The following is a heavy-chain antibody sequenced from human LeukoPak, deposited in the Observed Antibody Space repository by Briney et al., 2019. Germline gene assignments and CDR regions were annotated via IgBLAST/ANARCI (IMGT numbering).Heavy chain of an antibody. J-gene: IGHJ4*02. D-gene: IGHD3-22*01. CDR2: IYHSGST. CDR1: GYSISSGYY. Sequence: SETLSLTCAVSGYSISSGYYWGWIRQPPGKGLEWIGSIYHSGSTYYNPSLKSRVTISVDTSKNQFSLKLGSVTAADTAVYYCATYSSGYNTFDYWGQGTLVTVSS. V-gene: IGHV4-38-2*01. CDR3: ATYSSGYNTFDY.